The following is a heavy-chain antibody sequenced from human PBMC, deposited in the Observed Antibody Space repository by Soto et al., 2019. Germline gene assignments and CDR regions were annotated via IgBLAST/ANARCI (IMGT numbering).Heavy chain of an antibody. CDR2: IRSKAYGGTT. V-gene: IGHV3-49*03. J-gene: IGHJ5*02. Sequence: PGGSLRLSCTAAGLTFGDYAMSWFRQAPGKGLEWVGFIRSKAYGGTTEYAASVKGRFTISRDDSKSIAYLQMNSLKTEDTAVYYCTRSLGYSSSWYENNWFDPWGQGTLVTVSS. CDR3: TRSLGYSSSWYENNWFDP. CDR1: GLTFGDYA. D-gene: IGHD6-13*01.